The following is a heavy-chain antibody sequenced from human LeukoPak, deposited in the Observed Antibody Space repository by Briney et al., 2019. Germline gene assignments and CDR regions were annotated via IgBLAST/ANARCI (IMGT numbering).Heavy chain of an antibody. V-gene: IGHV4-34*01. J-gene: IGHJ3*02. CDR1: GGSFSGYY. CDR3: QVYYYDSSGYPDAFDI. D-gene: IGHD3-22*01. CDR2: INHSGST. Sequence: SETLSLTCAVYGGSFSGYYWSWIRQPPGKGLEWMGEINHSGSTNYNPSLKSRVTISVDTSKNQFSLKLSSVTAADTAVYYCQVYYYDSSGYPDAFDIWGQGTMVTVSS.